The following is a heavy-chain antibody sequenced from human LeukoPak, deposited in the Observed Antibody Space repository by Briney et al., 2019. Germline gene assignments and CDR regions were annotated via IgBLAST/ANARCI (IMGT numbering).Heavy chain of an antibody. J-gene: IGHJ4*02. V-gene: IGHV4-59*01. CDR2: IYYSGST. CDR1: GGSISSYY. CDR3: ARGPFDY. Sequence: PSETLSLTSTVSGGSISSYYWSWIRQPPGKGVEWIGYIYYSGSTNYNPSLKSRVTISVDTSKNQFSLKLSSVTAADTAVYYCARGPFDYWGQGTLVTVSS.